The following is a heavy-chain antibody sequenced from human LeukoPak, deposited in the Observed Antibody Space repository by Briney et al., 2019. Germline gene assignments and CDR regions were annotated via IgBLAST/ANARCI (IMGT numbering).Heavy chain of an antibody. D-gene: IGHD3-22*01. CDR2: IYYSGST. Sequence: SETLSLTCTVSGGSISSSYSYWGWIRQPPGKGLEWIGSIYYSGSTYYNPSLKSRVTLSVDTSKNQFSLKLSSVTAADTAVYYCARDLAVLGYFHFDYWGQGTLVTVSS. J-gene: IGHJ4*02. V-gene: IGHV4-39*07. CDR3: ARDLAVLGYFHFDY. CDR1: GGSISSSYSY.